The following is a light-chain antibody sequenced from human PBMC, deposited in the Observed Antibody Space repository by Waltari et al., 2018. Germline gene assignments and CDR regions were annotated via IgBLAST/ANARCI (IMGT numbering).Light chain of an antibody. CDR1: QSVSSN. CDR2: DAS. V-gene: IGKV3-15*01. J-gene: IGKJ2*03. CDR3: QQYNDWYS. Sequence: EQVMTQSPATLSVSQGEVVTLSCRASQSVSSNVAWYQHRPGQAPRLLIYDASTRASGIPARFSGSWSGTEFTLTISGLQSEDCALYYCQQYNDWYSFGQGTKLEIK.